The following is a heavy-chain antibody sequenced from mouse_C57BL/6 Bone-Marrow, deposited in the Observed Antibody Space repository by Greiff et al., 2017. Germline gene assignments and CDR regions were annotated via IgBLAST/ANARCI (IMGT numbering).Heavy chain of an antibody. D-gene: IGHD1-1*01. J-gene: IGHJ4*01. CDR1: GYTFTSYG. CDR2: IYPRSGNT. CDR3: ARGPTGSSYDAMDY. Sequence: VQLQQSGAELARPGASVKLSCKASGYTFTSYGISWVKQRTGQGLEWIGEIYPRSGNTYYNEKFKGKATLTADKSSSTAYMELRSLTSEDSAVYFCARGPTGSSYDAMDYWGQGTSVTVSS. V-gene: IGHV1-81*01.